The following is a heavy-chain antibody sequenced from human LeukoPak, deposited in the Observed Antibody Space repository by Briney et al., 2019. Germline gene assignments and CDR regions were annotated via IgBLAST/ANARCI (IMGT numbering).Heavy chain of an antibody. J-gene: IGHJ4*02. D-gene: IGHD3-10*01. CDR3: AKVGDQWDFDY. CDR1: GFTFSSYS. CDR2: ISTAGNTM. V-gene: IGHV3-48*04. Sequence: GGSLRLSCAASGFTFSSYSMNWVRQAPGKGPEWVSSISTAGNTMYYADSVRGRFTISRDNAKNLLYLQMNSLRAEDTAVYYCAKVGDQWDFDYWGQGTLVTVSS.